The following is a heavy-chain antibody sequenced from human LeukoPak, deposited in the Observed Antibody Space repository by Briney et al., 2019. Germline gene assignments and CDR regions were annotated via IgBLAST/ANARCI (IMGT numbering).Heavy chain of an antibody. CDR1: AYTFTGYY. Sequence: AAVTDSLKASAYTFTGYYMHLLRQAPGQGREWMGWINPNSGGTHNSQKFQGRGTITSDTSITKASMDPRSLRSNDRAVYYCVRDAIGAAGTGGWGQGTLVTVSS. D-gene: IGHD6-13*01. V-gene: IGHV1-2*02. J-gene: IGHJ4*02. CDR3: VRDAIGAAGTGG. CDR2: INPNSGGT.